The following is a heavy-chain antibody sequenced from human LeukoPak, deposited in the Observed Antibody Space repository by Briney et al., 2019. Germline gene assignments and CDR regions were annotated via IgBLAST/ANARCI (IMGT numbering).Heavy chain of an antibody. CDR3: ARRLAAGLADI. D-gene: IGHD6-13*01. Sequence: PSETLSLTCTVSGGSISSYYWSWIRQPPGKGLEWIGYIYYSGSTNYNPSLKSRVTISVDTSKNQFSLKLSSVTAADTAVYYCARRLAAGLADIWGQGTMVTVSS. J-gene: IGHJ3*02. V-gene: IGHV4-59*08. CDR2: IYYSGST. CDR1: GGSISSYY.